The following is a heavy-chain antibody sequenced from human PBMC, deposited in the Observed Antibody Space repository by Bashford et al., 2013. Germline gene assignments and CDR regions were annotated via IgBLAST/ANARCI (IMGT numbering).Heavy chain of an antibody. V-gene: IGHV4-30-4*01. CDR3: ATQGTNCSGGSCYWYYFDY. J-gene: IGHJ4*02. D-gene: IGHD2-15*01. Sequence: TLSPSPALVSGGSISSGDYYWSWIRQPQGKGLEWIGYIYYNGNTYYNPSLKESSYHISRHVQRTSSPLKLSSVTAADTAVYYCATQGTNCSGGSCYWYYFDYWGPGNPGHPSPQ. CDR2: IYYNGNT. CDR1: GGSISSGDYY.